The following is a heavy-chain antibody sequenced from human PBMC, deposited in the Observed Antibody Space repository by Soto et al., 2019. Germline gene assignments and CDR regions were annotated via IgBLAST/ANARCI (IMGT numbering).Heavy chain of an antibody. J-gene: IGHJ3*02. CDR1: GFIFGASC. V-gene: IGHV3-23*01. CDR3: ARDRRFPDDVFDI. CDR2: IVSDGGTT. Sequence: GGSLRLSCEASGFIFGASCMSWVRQAPGKGQEWISYIVSDGGTTWYADSVKGRFTISRDNSKNMLYLQMSTLRAEDTALYYCARDRRFPDDVFDIWGQGTLVTVS.